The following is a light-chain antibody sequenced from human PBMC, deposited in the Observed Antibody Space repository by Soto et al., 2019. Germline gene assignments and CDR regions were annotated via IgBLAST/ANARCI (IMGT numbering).Light chain of an antibody. CDR2: KAS. CDR1: QSVSSW. V-gene: IGKV1-5*03. J-gene: IGKJ4*01. Sequence: DIQMTQSPSTLSAYVGDRVTITCRASQSVSSWLAWYQQKPGKAPKFLIYKASNLEVGVPSRFSGSGSGTEFTLTISSLQPDDFATYYCQQYKSYSLTFGGGTKVDI. CDR3: QQYKSYSLT.